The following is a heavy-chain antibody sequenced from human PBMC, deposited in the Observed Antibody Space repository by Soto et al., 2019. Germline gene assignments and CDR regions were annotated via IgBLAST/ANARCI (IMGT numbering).Heavy chain of an antibody. V-gene: IGHV1-69*06. D-gene: IGHD3-22*01. J-gene: IGHJ2*01. CDR2: IIPIFGTA. Sequence: QVELVQSGAEVKKPGSSVKVSCQASEDTFRNYAISWVRQAPGQGLEWMGGIIPIFGTANYAQKFQGRVTITADTSANTVYLELSSLRSEDTAVYYCASTTYDSSAYYYWYLGLWGRVTLVTVSS. CDR1: EDTFRNYA. CDR3: ASTTYDSSAYYYWYLGL.